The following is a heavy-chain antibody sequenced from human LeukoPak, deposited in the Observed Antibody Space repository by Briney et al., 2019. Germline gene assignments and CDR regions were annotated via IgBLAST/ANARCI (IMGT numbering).Heavy chain of an antibody. CDR2: ITSSSTYT. V-gene: IGHV3-21*01. Sequence: GGSLRLSCAASGFTFSTYNMNWVRQVPGKGLEWVSSITSSSTYTFYADSVKGRFTISRDNAQNSLYLQINSLRAEDTAVYYCARDPYSGRYGDYYYYYMDVWGKGTTVTISS. CDR1: GFTFSTYN. CDR3: ARDPYSGRYGDYYYYYMDV. J-gene: IGHJ6*03. D-gene: IGHD1-26*01.